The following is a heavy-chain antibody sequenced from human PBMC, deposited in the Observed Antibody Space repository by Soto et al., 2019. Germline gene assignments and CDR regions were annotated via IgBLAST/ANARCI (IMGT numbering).Heavy chain of an antibody. CDR3: ATASNSIAAAGTGWFDP. V-gene: IGHV1-69*12. J-gene: IGHJ5*02. CDR2: IIPIFGTA. Sequence: QVQLVQSGAEVKKPGSSVKVSCKASGGTFSSYAISWVRQAPGQGLEWMGGIIPIFGTANYAQKFQGRVTITADESTSTAYMELSSLRSADTAVYYCATASNSIAAAGTGWFDPWGQGTLVTVSS. D-gene: IGHD6-13*01. CDR1: GGTFSSYA.